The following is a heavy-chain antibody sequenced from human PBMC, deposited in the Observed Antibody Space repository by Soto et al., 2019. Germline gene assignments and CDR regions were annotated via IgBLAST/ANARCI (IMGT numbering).Heavy chain of an antibody. D-gene: IGHD3-3*01. CDR3: ARRPFWSTADSFDY. J-gene: IGHJ4*02. V-gene: IGHV4-34*01. CDR2: INHSGST. Sequence: QVQLQQWGAGLLKPSETLSLTCAVSGGSFSGDYWSWIRQPPGQGLEWIGEINHSGSTNYNPSLKRRITISVDTSKNQSSLKLSSVTAADTALYYCARRPFWSTADSFDYWGQGTLVTVSS. CDR1: GGSFSGDY.